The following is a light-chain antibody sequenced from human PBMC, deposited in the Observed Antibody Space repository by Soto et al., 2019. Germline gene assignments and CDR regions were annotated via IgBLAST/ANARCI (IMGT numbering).Light chain of an antibody. J-gene: IGKJ1*01. CDR2: GAS. V-gene: IGKV3-15*01. CDR3: QQYNNWPGT. CDR1: QIVSST. Sequence: EIVMTQSPATLSVSPGERATLSCRASQIVSSTLAWYQQKPGQAPRLLIYGASTRATGIPARFSGSGSGTDFTLTISSLQSEDFAVYYCQQYNNWPGTFGQGTKVEIK.